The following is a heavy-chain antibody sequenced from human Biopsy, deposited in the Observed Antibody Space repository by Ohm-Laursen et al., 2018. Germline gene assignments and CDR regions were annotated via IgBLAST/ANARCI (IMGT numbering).Heavy chain of an antibody. Sequence: SDTLSLTCNVSGGDINNYYWSWIRQPAGKGLEWIGRIYPGGSINYNPSLKSRVTMSVDTSKKQLSLRLRSVTAADTAMYYCASVVLGPTNDAFDLWGQGTMVGVSS. D-gene: IGHD3-22*01. CDR2: IYPGGSI. J-gene: IGHJ3*01. V-gene: IGHV4-4*07. CDR3: ASVVLGPTNDAFDL. CDR1: GGDINNYY.